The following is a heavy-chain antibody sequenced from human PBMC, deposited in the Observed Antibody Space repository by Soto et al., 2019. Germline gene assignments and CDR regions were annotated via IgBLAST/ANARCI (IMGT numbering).Heavy chain of an antibody. D-gene: IGHD6-19*01. CDR2: IYSGGST. CDR3: ARDTHSSGWEVSFDY. Sequence: GGSLRLSCAASGFTVSSNYMSWVRQAPGKGLEWVSVIYSGGSTYYADSVKGRFTISRHNSKNTLYLQMNSLRAEDTAVYYCARDTHSSGWEVSFDYWGQGTLVTVSS. CDR1: GFTVSSNY. V-gene: IGHV3-53*04. J-gene: IGHJ4*02.